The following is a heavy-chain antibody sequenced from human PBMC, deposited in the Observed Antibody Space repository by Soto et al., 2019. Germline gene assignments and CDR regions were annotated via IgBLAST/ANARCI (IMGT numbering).Heavy chain of an antibody. V-gene: IGHV3-33*01. CDR3: EGRDDPFHV. Sequence: QVQLVESGGGVVQPETSLRLSCVATGFTFSDYGIHWVRQAPGRGLEWVAVIWHDGSQKYLADSVRGRFTISRDNSKNTAYLQMNSLRAEDTAVYYCEGRDDPFHVWGQGTMVTVSS. CDR2: IWHDGSQK. J-gene: IGHJ3*01. CDR1: GFTFSDYG.